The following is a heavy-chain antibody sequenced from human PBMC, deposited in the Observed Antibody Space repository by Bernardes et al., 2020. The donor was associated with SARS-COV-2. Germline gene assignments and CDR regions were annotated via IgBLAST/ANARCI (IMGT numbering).Heavy chain of an antibody. D-gene: IGHD2-15*01. V-gene: IGHV1-2*02. CDR1: GYTFTGYY. Sequence: ASVKVSCKASGYTFTGYYMHWVRQAPGQGLEWMGWINPNSGGTNYAQKFQGRVTMTRDTSISTAYMELSRLRSDDTAVYYCARVGVASGYYYYYGMDVWGQGTTVTVSS. CDR3: ARVGVASGYYYYYGMDV. CDR2: INPNSGGT. J-gene: IGHJ6*02.